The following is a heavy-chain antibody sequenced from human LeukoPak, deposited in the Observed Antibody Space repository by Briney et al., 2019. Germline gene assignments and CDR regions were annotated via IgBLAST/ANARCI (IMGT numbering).Heavy chain of an antibody. CDR3: TRRVSPTRWFDP. CDR1: GFTFSNYW. CDR2: ISNDGATT. V-gene: IGHV3-74*01. Sequence: PGGSLRLSCVAPGFTFSNYWMHWVRQAPGKGLVWVSRISNDGATTIYADSVKGRFTISRDNAKNTLYLQVNSLRAEDSAVYYCTRRVSPTRWFDPWGQGTLVTVSS. J-gene: IGHJ5*02. D-gene: IGHD2-15*01.